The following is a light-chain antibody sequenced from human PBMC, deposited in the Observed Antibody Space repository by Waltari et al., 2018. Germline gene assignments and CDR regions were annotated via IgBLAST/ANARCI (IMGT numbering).Light chain of an antibody. CDR2: CAS. Sequence: CRASQSVSRALAWYQQKPGQSPVLLIFCASIRATVIADRFSGSGSETDFSLTISRLVPEDFAVYYCQHYVRLPATFGRGTKVEIE. CDR3: QHYVRLPAT. J-gene: IGKJ1*01. V-gene: IGKV3-20*01. CDR1: QSVSRA.